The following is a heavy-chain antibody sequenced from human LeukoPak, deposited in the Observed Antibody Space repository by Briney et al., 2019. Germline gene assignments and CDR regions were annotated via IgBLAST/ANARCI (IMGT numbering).Heavy chain of an antibody. D-gene: IGHD3-22*01. V-gene: IGHV4-30-4*01. CDR3: ARLLRGYFDY. J-gene: IGHJ4*02. Sequence: PSETLSLTCTVSGGSISSGDYYWSWIRQPPGKGLEWIGYIYYSGNTYFSPSLKSRVTISLDTSKNQFSLKLSSVTAADTAVHFCARLLRGYFDYWGQGTLVTVSS. CDR1: GGSISSGDYY. CDR2: IYYSGNT.